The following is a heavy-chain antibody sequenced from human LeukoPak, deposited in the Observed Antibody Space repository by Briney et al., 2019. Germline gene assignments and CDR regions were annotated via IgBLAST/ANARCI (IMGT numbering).Heavy chain of an antibody. Sequence: GGSLRLSCAASGFTLSDYWMHWVRQAPGKGLVWVSRINRDGSTTTYADSVKGRFTISRDNAKNTLYLQMNSLRAEDTAVYYCARDRDWGCSYCSYWGQGTLVTVSS. V-gene: IGHV3-74*01. CDR3: ARDRDWGCSYCSY. CDR1: GFTLSDYW. J-gene: IGHJ4*02. D-gene: IGHD7-27*01. CDR2: INRDGSTT.